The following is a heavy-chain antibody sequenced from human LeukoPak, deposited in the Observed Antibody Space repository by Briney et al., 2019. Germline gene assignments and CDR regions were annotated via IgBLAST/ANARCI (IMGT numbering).Heavy chain of an antibody. CDR1: GFTFSSYW. CDR3: ARIPGIAAAGIDY. J-gene: IGHJ4*02. D-gene: IGHD6-13*01. V-gene: IGHV3-7*03. Sequence: GGSLRLSCAASGFTFSSYWMSWVRQAPGKGLEWVANIKQDGSEKYYVDSVKGRFTISRDNAKNSLYLQMNSLRAEDTAVYYCARIPGIAAAGIDYWGQGTLVTVSS. CDR2: IKQDGSEK.